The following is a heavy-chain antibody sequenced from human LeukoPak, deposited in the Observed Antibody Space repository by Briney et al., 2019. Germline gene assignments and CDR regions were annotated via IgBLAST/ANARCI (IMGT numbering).Heavy chain of an antibody. J-gene: IGHJ2*01. Sequence: GGSLRLSCAASGFTFSSYWMHWVRQAPGKGLVWVSRINSDGSSTSYADSVKGRFTISRDNAKNTLYLQMNSLRAEDTAVYYCASVIAVAVAGPSWGRGTLVTVSS. V-gene: IGHV3-74*01. CDR1: GFTFSSYW. D-gene: IGHD6-19*01. CDR3: ASVIAVAVAGPS. CDR2: INSDGSST.